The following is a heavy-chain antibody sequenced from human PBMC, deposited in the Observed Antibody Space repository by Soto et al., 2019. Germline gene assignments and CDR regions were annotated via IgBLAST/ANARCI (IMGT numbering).Heavy chain of an antibody. CDR3: AKDIGSSWYAGADAFDI. CDR1: GFTFSSYA. D-gene: IGHD6-13*01. Sequence: GGSLRLSCAASGFTFSSYAMSWVRQAPGKGLEWVSAISGSGGSTYYADSVKGRFTISRDNSKNTLYLQMNSLRAEDTAVYYCAKDIGSSWYAGADAFDIWGQGTMVTVSS. CDR2: ISGSGGST. J-gene: IGHJ3*02. V-gene: IGHV3-23*01.